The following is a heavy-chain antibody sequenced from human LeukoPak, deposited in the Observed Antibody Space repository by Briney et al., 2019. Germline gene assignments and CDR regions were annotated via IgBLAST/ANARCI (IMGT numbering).Heavy chain of an antibody. CDR1: GGSISGYY. Sequence: SETLSLTCTVSGGSISGYYWSWIRQPAGKGLEWIGYIHYSGTTNYSLSLKSRVAISIDTSKNQFSLKLSSVTAADTAVYYCARLIGGVGYFDLWGRGTLVTVSS. V-gene: IGHV4-59*08. CDR2: IHYSGTT. J-gene: IGHJ2*01. CDR3: ARLIGGVGYFDL.